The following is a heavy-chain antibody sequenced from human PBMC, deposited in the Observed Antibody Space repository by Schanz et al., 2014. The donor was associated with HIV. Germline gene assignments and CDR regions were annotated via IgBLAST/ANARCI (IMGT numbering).Heavy chain of an antibody. CDR3: ARGAEEDYYGPCFDS. CDR1: GFTFRRHG. V-gene: IGHV3-33*01. CDR2: ISPDGSKQ. Sequence: QVQLVESGGGVVQPGRSQRLSCAASGFTFRRHGMHWVRQAPGQGLEWLALISPDGSKQHYADSVKGRFIISRDNSKKILYLQMNSLRAEDTAEYFCARGAEEDYYGPCFDSWGQGTLVIVSS. J-gene: IGHJ4*02. D-gene: IGHD3-16*01.